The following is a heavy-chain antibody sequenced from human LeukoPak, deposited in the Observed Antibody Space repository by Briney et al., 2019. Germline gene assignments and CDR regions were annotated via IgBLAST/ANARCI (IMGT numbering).Heavy chain of an antibody. D-gene: IGHD6-19*01. CDR2: ISYDGSNK. CDR3: AKDRYSSGCSDY. J-gene: IGHJ4*02. V-gene: IGHV3-30*18. Sequence: GGSLRLSCAASGFTFSSYGMHWVRQAPGKGLEWVAVISYDGSNKYYADSVKGRFTISRDNSKNTLYLQMNSLRAEDTAVYYCAKDRYSSGCSDYWGQGTLVTVSS. CDR1: GFTFSSYG.